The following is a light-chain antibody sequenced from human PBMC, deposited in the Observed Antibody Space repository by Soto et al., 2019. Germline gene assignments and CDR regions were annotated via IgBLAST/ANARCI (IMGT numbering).Light chain of an antibody. CDR3: AAWDDSLNGLV. CDR2: SNN. J-gene: IGLJ2*01. Sequence: QAVVTQPPSASGTPGQRVTISCSGSSSNLGSNTVTWYQQLPGTAPKLLMYSNNQRPSGVPDRVSGSKSGTSASLAITGLQSEDEAAYYCAAWDDSLNGLVFGGGTKVTVL. V-gene: IGLV1-44*01. CDR1: SSNLGSNT.